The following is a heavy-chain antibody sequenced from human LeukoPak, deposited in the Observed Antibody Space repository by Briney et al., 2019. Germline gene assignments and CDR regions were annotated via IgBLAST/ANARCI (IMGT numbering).Heavy chain of an antibody. CDR1: GYTFISYA. Sequence: AASVKVSCKASGYTFISYAIHWVRQAPGQRLEWMGWIHAGTGNTKYSQKFQGRVTITRDTSANTVYMELSRLRPEDTAVYYCARDITTGTTRFDPWGQGTLVTVSS. CDR2: IHAGTGNT. V-gene: IGHV1-3*01. D-gene: IGHD1-1*01. CDR3: ARDITTGTTRFDP. J-gene: IGHJ5*02.